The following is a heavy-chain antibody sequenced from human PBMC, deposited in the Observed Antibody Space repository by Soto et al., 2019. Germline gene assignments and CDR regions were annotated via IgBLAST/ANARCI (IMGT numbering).Heavy chain of an antibody. J-gene: IGHJ4*02. Sequence: SETLSLTCSVSGRSITSYYWSWVRQPPGKGLEWIGYIYDNGITSQNPSLKSRVTMSADTSQNQFSLKLTSVTGADTAVYYCARTYDSNGYANEFDSWGRGILVTVSS. V-gene: IGHV4-59*12. CDR3: ARTYDSNGYANEFDS. CDR2: IYDNGIT. CDR1: GRSITSYY. D-gene: IGHD3-22*01.